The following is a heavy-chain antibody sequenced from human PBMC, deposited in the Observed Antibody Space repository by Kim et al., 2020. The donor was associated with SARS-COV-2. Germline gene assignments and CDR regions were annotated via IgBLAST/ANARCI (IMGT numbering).Heavy chain of an antibody. CDR3: ARGHALNYYDSSGYFGDFDY. CDR2: ISSSSSYI. Sequence: GGSLRLSCAASGFTFSSYSMNWVRQAPGKGLEWVSSISSSSSYIYYADSVKGRFTISRDNAKNSLYLQMNSLRAEDTAVYYCARGHALNYYDSSGYFGDFDYWGQGTLVTVSS. CDR1: GFTFSSYS. V-gene: IGHV3-21*01. D-gene: IGHD3-22*01. J-gene: IGHJ4*02.